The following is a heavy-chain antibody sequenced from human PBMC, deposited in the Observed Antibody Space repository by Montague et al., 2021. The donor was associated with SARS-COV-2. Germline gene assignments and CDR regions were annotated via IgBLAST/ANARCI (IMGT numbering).Heavy chain of an antibody. CDR2: INWNGGDT. D-gene: IGHD1-26*01. CDR3: ARVKVGATIDY. Sequence: SLRLSCAASGFTFTDYTMNWVRQVPGKGLEWVPGINWNGGDTGYADSVKGRFTISRDNAKNSLYLQMNSLRDEDTAFYYCARVKVGATIDYWGQGTLVTVSS. V-gene: IGHV3-20*04. J-gene: IGHJ4*02. CDR1: GFTFTDYT.